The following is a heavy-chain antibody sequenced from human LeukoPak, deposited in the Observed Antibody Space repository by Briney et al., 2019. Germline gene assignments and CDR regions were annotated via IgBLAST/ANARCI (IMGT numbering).Heavy chain of an antibody. D-gene: IGHD2-21*01. V-gene: IGHV1-69*13. CDR1: GVTFSNNS. J-gene: IGHJ3*02. CDR2: IIPILRSA. Sequence: GASVKVSCKTSGVTFSNNSITWVRQAPGQGLEWLGGIIPILRSASYAQKFRGRLGMTSDESTTTAYMELSSLSSDDTAMYFCARARTSIRFTDSFDIWSQGTLVTVSS. CDR3: ARARTSIRFTDSFDI.